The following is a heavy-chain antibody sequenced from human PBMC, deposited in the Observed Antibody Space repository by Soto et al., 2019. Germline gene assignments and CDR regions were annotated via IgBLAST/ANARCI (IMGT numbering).Heavy chain of an antibody. Sequence: SETLSLTCNVSGGSIYTYYWNWIRQSPGKGLEWIGYISDGGSTNYNPSLKSRVTISLDTSKNQFSLKLSSVTAADTAVYYCARGRRDGYNSPWFDPWGQGTLVTVSS. V-gene: IGHV4-59*13. J-gene: IGHJ5*02. CDR3: ARGRRDGYNSPWFDP. CDR2: ISDGGST. CDR1: GGSIYTYY. D-gene: IGHD5-12*01.